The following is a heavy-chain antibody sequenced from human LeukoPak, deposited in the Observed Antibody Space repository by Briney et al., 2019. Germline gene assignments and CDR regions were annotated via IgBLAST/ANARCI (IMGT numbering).Heavy chain of an antibody. Sequence: PGGSLRLSCAASGFSFSNYGMHWVRQTPGKGLEWVTFIGIDETYKYYRDSVKGRFTISRDNSKNTLYLQMNSLRAEDTAVYYCARDLDYYGSGSSIHWYYGMDVWGQGSTVTVSS. D-gene: IGHD3-10*01. CDR2: IGIDETYK. J-gene: IGHJ6*02. V-gene: IGHV3-30*02. CDR1: GFSFSNYG. CDR3: ARDLDYYGSGSSIHWYYGMDV.